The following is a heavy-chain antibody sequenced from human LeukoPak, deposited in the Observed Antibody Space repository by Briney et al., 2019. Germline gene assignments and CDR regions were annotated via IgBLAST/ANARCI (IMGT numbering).Heavy chain of an antibody. CDR2: IYYNGNT. V-gene: IGHV4-59*01. Sequence: SETLSLTCSVSDGSINSYYWNWIRRPPGKGLEWIGYIYYNGNTNYSPSLKSRVTMSVDTSKNPFSLKVSSVTAADTAVYYCARGRSNYYGMDVWGQGTTVTVSS. CDR3: ARGRSNYYGMDV. D-gene: IGHD1-26*01. J-gene: IGHJ6*02. CDR1: DGSINSYY.